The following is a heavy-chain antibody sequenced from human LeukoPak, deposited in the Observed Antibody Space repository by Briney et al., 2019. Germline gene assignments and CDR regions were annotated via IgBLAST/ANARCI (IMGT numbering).Heavy chain of an antibody. CDR1: GFTFSSYA. J-gene: IGHJ4*02. V-gene: IGHV3-23*01. D-gene: IGHD3-22*01. Sequence: GGSLRLSCAASGFTFSSYAMSWVRQAPGKGLEWVSAISGSGGSTYYADSVKGRFTISRDNSKNTLYLQMNSLRAEDTAVYYCARDPFAGYDSSGPPGYWGQGTLVTVSS. CDR2: ISGSGGST. CDR3: ARDPFAGYDSSGPPGY.